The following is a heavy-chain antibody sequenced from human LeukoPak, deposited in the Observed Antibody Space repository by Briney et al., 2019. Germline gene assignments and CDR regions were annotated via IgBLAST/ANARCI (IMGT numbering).Heavy chain of an antibody. CDR2: IYYSGST. Sequence: PSETLSLTCTVYGGSVSSGSYYWNWIRQPPGKGLEWIGYIYYSGSTDYNPSLKSRVTISVDTSKNQFSLKLSSVTAADTAVYYCAREEASYCSSTSCYGIDYWGQGTLVTVSS. J-gene: IGHJ4*02. CDR1: GGSVSSGSYY. CDR3: AREEASYCSSTSCYGIDY. V-gene: IGHV4-61*01. D-gene: IGHD2-2*01.